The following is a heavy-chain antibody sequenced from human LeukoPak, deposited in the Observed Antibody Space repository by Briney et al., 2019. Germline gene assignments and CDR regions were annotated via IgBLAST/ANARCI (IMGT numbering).Heavy chain of an antibody. D-gene: IGHD3-22*01. CDR2: IPSSASYT. CDR3: VRGDSRDY. Sequence: TGGSLRLSCAASGFTFKINTMNWVRQAPGKGLQWIASIPSSASYTHYADSVQGRFTISRDNANNVLYLQMNNLRAEDTAVYYCVRGDSRDYWGQGTLVTVSS. V-gene: IGHV3-21*06. CDR1: GFTFKINT. J-gene: IGHJ4*02.